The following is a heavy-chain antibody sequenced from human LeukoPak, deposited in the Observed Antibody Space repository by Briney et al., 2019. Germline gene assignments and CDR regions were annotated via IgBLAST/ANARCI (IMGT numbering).Heavy chain of an antibody. Sequence: PSETLSLTCAVYGGSFSGYYWSWIRQPPGKGLEWIGEINHSGSTNYNPSRKCRVTISVDTSKTQFSLKLSSVTAADTAVYYCARGRYHIGFRNWFAPWGQGTLVTVSS. J-gene: IGHJ5*02. D-gene: IGHD3-9*01. CDR2: INHSGST. V-gene: IGHV4-34*01. CDR3: ARGRYHIGFRNWFAP. CDR1: GGSFSGYY.